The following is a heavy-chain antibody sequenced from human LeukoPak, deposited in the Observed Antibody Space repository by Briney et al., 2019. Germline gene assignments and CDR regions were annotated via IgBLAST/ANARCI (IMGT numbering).Heavy chain of an antibody. CDR3: AKVKSRAEYYYDTDGYDY. CDR2: ISGSGGTT. CDR1: GITFSNYL. Sequence: PGGSLRLSCAASGITFSNYLMTWVRQAPGKGLEWVSGISGSGGTTLYADSVKGRFTISRDNYKNTLYLQMNSLRAEDTAVYYCAKVKSRAEYYYDTDGYDYWGQGTLVTVSS. D-gene: IGHD3-22*01. V-gene: IGHV3-23*01. J-gene: IGHJ4*02.